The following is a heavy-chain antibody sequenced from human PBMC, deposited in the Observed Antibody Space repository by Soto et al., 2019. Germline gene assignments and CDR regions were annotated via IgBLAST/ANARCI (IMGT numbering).Heavy chain of an antibody. Sequence: QVQLVQSGAEVKKPGASVKVSCKASGYTFTSYGISWVRQAPGQGLEWMGWISAYNGNTNYAQKLQGRVTMTTDTSTSTAYRELRSLRSDDTAVYYCAGDTVTSVAGRGSAFDIWGQGTMVTVSS. D-gene: IGHD6-19*01. J-gene: IGHJ3*02. V-gene: IGHV1-18*01. CDR1: GYTFTSYG. CDR3: AGDTVTSVAGRGSAFDI. CDR2: ISAYNGNT.